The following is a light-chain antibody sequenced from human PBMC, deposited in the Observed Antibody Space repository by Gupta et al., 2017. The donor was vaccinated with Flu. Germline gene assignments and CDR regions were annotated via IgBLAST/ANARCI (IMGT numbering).Light chain of an antibody. J-gene: IGLJ2*01. CDR3: SSYTTSNKLI. V-gene: IGLV2-8*01. Sequence: QSALTPPFSLSGSPAQSITISRTGTSSDVGGHNFVSWYHQHPGKPPKLIIFEVSERPSGVPDRCSGSKSGNTASLTVSELQADDEDDYYCSSYTTSNKLIFGGGTKLTVL. CDR1: SSDVGGHNF. CDR2: EVS.